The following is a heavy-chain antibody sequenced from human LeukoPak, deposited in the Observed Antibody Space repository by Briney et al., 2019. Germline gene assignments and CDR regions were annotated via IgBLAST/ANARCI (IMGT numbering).Heavy chain of an antibody. Sequence: GGSLRLSCAASGFTFSSYGMHWVRQAPGKGLEWVAVISHDGSNKYYADSVKGRFTISRDNSKNTLYLQMNSLRAEDTAVYYCAKHADYGDYVWEDWGQGTLVTVSS. CDR3: AKHADYGDYVWED. J-gene: IGHJ4*02. D-gene: IGHD4-17*01. V-gene: IGHV3-30*18. CDR1: GFTFSSYG. CDR2: ISHDGSNK.